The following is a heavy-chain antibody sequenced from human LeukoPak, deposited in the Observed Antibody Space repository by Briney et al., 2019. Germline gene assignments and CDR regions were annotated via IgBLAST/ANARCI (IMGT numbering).Heavy chain of an antibody. CDR3: ARESELGRDGYNLGY. CDR2: ISYDGSNK. V-gene: IGHV3-30-3*01. D-gene: IGHD5-24*01. CDR1: GFTFSSYA. Sequence: GGSLRLSCAASGFTFSSYAMHWVRQAPGKGLEWVAVISYDGSNKYYADSVKGRFTISRDNSKNTLYLQMNSLRAEDTAVYYCARESELGRDGYNLGYWGQGTLVTVSS. J-gene: IGHJ4*02.